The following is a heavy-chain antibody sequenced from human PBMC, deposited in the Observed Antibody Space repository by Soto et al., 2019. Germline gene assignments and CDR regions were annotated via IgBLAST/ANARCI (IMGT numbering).Heavy chain of an antibody. V-gene: IGHV3-13*01. Sequence: EVQLVESGGGLVQPGGSLRLSCAASGFTFSSYDMHWVRQATGKGLEWVSAIGTAGDTYYPGSVKGRFTISRENAKNSLYLQMNSLRAEDTAVYYCARGGKYCGGDCEGNDAFDIWGQGTMVTVSS. D-gene: IGHD2-21*02. J-gene: IGHJ3*02. CDR1: GFTFSSYD. CDR3: ARGGKYCGGDCEGNDAFDI. CDR2: IGTAGDT.